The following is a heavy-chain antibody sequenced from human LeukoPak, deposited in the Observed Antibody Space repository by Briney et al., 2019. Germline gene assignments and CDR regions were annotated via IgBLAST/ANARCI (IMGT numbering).Heavy chain of an antibody. V-gene: IGHV3-23*01. CDR3: AKNGIVAEGLFDY. CDR2: ISGSGGST. Sequence: GGSPRLSCAASGFTFSSYAMSWVRQAPGKGLEWVSAISGSGGSTYYADSVKGRFTISRDNSKNTLYLQMNSLRAEDTAVYYCAKNGIVAEGLFDYWGQGTLVTVSS. J-gene: IGHJ4*02. CDR1: GFTFSSYA. D-gene: IGHD5-12*01.